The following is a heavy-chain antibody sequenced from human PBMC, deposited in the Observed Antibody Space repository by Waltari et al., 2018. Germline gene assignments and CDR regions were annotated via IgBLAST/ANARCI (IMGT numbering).Heavy chain of an antibody. CDR3: ATKRESSASGFDY. V-gene: IGHV4-39*01. CDR2: IYYSGST. J-gene: IGHJ4*02. D-gene: IGHD6-19*01. Sequence: QLQLQESGPGLVKPSETLSFTCTVSGASISSSSYYWGWSRQPPGKGLEWIGSIYYSGSTYYNPSLKSRVTISVDTSKNQFSLKLSSVTAADTAVYYCATKRESSASGFDYWGQGTLVTVSS. CDR1: GASISSSSYY.